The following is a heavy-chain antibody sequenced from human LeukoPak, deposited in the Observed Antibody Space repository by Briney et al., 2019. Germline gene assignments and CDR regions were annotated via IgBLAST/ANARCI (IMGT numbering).Heavy chain of an antibody. J-gene: IGHJ5*02. Sequence: SETLSLTCTVSGASISSYYWSWIRQPPGKGLEWIGYIYCNGITNYNPSLKSRVTISVDTSKNQFSLKLSSVTAADTAVYYCARGGVPAAAFDPWGQGTLVTVSS. CDR1: GASISSYY. D-gene: IGHD2-2*01. V-gene: IGHV4-59*01. CDR3: ARGGVPAAAFDP. CDR2: IYCNGIT.